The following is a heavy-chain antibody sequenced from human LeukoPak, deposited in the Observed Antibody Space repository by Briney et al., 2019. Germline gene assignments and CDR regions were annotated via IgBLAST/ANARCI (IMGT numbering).Heavy chain of an antibody. CDR2: IYYSGST. CDR1: GDSIDRSAYY. V-gene: IGHV4-61*08. CDR3: ARGYYDSSGYRPPGY. D-gene: IGHD3-22*01. Sequence: SETLSLTCNVAGDSIDRSAYYWSWIRQPPGKGLEWIGYIYYSGSTNYNPSLKSRVTISVDTSKNQFSLKLSSVTAADTAVYYCARGYYDSSGYRPPGYWGQGTLVTVSS. J-gene: IGHJ4*02.